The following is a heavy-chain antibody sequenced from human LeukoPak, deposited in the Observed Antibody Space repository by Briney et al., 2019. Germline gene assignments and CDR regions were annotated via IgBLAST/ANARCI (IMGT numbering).Heavy chain of an antibody. CDR2: IYPGDSDT. J-gene: IGHJ3*02. V-gene: IGHV5-51*01. CDR1: GYSFTNYW. CDR3: TRHGREWQWRWVDAFDI. D-gene: IGHD6-19*01. Sequence: GESLKISCKTSGYSFTNYWIGWVRQMPGKGLECMGIIYPGDSDTRYSPSFQGQVTISADKSISTAYLQWSSLKASDTAMYYCTRHGREWQWRWVDAFDIWGQGTMVTVSS.